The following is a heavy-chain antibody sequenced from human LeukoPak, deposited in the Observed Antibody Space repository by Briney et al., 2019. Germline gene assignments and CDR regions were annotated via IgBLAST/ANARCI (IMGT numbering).Heavy chain of an antibody. V-gene: IGHV4-39*01. CDR3: ARHPIARVSLYSSPS. D-gene: IGHD6-13*01. J-gene: IGHJ5*02. CDR1: GGSISSSSYY. CDR2: IYYSGST. Sequence: SETLSLTCTVSGGSISSSSYYWGWIRQPPGKGLEWIGSIYYSGSTYYNPSLKSRVTISVDTSKNQFSLKLSSVTAADTAVYYGARHPIARVSLYSSPSWGPGTLVTVSS.